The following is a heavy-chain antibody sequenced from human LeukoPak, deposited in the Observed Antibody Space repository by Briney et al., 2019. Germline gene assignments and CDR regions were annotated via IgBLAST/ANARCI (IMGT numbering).Heavy chain of an antibody. V-gene: IGHV1-69*01. CDR1: GGTFSSYA. D-gene: IGHD4-17*01. CDR2: IIPIFGTA. J-gene: IGHJ6*02. Sequence: SAKVSCKASGGTFSSYAISWVRQAPGQGLEWMGGIIPIFGTANYAQKFQGRVTITADESTSTAYMELSSLRSEDTAVYYCARGWFMTTVPFYGMDVWGQGTTVTVSS. CDR3: ARGWFMTTVPFYGMDV.